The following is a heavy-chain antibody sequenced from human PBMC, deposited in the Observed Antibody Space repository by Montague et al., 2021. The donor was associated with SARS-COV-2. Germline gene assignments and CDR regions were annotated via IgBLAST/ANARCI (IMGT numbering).Heavy chain of an antibody. CDR2: VYYTGST. Sequence: SETLSLTCIVSGGSISSSTYYWGWIRQPPGKGLEWIGSVYYTGSTYYAPSLKSRATMSMDTSKNQFSLILTSVTAADTAVYYCAKDRGGFLGYWGQGTLVTVSS. J-gene: IGHJ4*02. CDR1: GGSISSSTYY. V-gene: IGHV4-39*02. CDR3: AKDRGGFLGY. D-gene: IGHD3-3*01.